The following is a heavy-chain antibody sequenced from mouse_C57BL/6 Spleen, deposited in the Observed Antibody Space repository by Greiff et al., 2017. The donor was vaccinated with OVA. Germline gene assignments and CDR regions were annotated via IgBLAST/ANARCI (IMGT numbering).Heavy chain of an antibody. V-gene: IGHV1-52*01. CDR1: GYTFTSYW. CDR3: ARSSYSNSWFAY. Sequence: QVQLQQPGAELVRPGSSVKLSCKASGYTFTSYWMHWVKQRPIQGLEWIGNIDPSDSETHYNQKFKDKATLTVDKSSSTAYMQLSSLTSEDSAVYYCARSSYSNSWFAYWGQGTLVTVSA. J-gene: IGHJ3*01. D-gene: IGHD2-5*01. CDR2: IDPSDSET.